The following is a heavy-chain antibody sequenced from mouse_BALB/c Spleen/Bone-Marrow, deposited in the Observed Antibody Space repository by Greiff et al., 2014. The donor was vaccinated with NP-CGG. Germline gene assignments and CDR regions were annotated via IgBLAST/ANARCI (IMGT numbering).Heavy chain of an antibody. Sequence: VQLQQSGPGLVAPSQSLSITCTVSGFFINQLWCTLGSPASRKGSGVAGSNMGCGITNYNSALMSRLSISKDNSKSQVFLKMNSLQTDDTAMYYCARTLRLRDYFDYWGQGTTLTVSS. CDR2: MGCGIT. D-gene: IGHD1-2*01. V-gene: IGHV2-9*02. J-gene: IGHJ2*01. CDR1: GFFINQLW. CDR3: ARTLRLRDYFDY.